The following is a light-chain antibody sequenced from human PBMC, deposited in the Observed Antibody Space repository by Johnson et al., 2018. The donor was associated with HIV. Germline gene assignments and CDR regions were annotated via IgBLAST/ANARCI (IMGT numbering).Light chain of an antibody. CDR1: SSNIGNNY. J-gene: IGLJ1*01. V-gene: IGLV1-51*02. CDR2: KTD. Sequence: QSVLTQSPSVSAAPGQKVTISCSGSSSNIGNNYVSWYQLLPGTAPQLLIYKTDKRPSGIPYRFSGSKSGTSATLGIAGLPTGDEADYYCAAWDDSLNGHVFGTGTKVTV. CDR3: AAWDDSLNGHV.